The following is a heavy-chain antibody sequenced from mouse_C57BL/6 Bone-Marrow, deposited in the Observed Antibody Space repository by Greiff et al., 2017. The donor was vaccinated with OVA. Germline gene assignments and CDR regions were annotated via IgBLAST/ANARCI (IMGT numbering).Heavy chain of an antibody. CDR1: GFSLSTFGMG. CDR2: IWWDDDK. J-gene: IGHJ4*01. V-gene: IGHV8-8*01. D-gene: IGHD1-1*01. CDR3: ARNGYYYGSSYYAMDY. Sequence: QVTLKESGPGILQPSQTLSLTCSFSGFSLSTFGMGVGWIRQPSGKGLEWLAHIWWDDDKYYNPALKSRLTISKDTSKNQVFLKIANVDTADTATYYCARNGYYYGSSYYAMDYWGQGTSVTVSS.